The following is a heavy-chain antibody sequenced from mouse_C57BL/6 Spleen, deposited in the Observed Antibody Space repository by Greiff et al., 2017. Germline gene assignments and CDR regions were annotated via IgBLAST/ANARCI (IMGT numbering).Heavy chain of an antibody. D-gene: IGHD2-4*01. CDR1: GYTFTSYW. Sequence: VKLMQPGAELVKPGASVKLSCKASGYTFTSYWMHWVKQRPGQGLEWIGMIHPNSGSTNYNEKFKSKATLTVDKSSSTAYMQLSSLTSEDSAVYYCARLPLYYDYDEGLAYWGQGTLVTVSA. J-gene: IGHJ3*01. CDR2: IHPNSGST. CDR3: ARLPLYYDYDEGLAY. V-gene: IGHV1-64*01.